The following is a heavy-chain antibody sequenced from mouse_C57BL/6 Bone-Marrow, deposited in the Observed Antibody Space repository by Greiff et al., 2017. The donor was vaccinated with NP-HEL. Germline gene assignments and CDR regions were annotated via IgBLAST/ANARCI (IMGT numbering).Heavy chain of an antibody. J-gene: IGHJ1*03. Sequence: QVQLQQSGPELARPWASVKISCQAFYTFSRRVHFAIRDTNYWMQWVKQRPGQGLEWIGAIYPGNGDTSYNQKFKGKATLTADKSSSTAYMQLISLTSEDSAVYYCASRGIYDYHWYFDVWGTGTTVTVSS. CDR3: SEDSAVYYCASRGIYDYHWYFDV. D-gene: IGHD2-4*01. CDR2: GQGLEWIG. CDR1: YTFSRRVH. V-gene: IGHV1-87*01.